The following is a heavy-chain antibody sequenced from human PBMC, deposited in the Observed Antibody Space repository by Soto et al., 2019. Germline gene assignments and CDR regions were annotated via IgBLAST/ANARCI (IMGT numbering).Heavy chain of an antibody. CDR2: LSAYNGDT. J-gene: IGHJ5*02. V-gene: IGHV1-18*04. Sequence: ASVKVSCTASGYTFTSHGINWVRPAPGQGLELMGWLSAYNGDTKYEQKFQGRVTMTTDASSSAAYMELKSLSSDDTAVYFCARDPSNPSGKRIWFDPCGQGTQVTVSS. CDR3: ARDPSNPSGKRIWFDP. CDR1: GYTFTSHG. D-gene: IGHD6-19*01.